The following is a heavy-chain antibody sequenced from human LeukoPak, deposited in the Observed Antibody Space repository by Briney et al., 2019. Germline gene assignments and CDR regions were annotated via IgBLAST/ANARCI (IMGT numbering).Heavy chain of an antibody. Sequence: PSETLSLTCAVYGGSFSGYYWSWIRQPPGKGLEWIGEINHSGSTNYNPSLKSRVTISVDTSKNQFSLKLSSVTAADTAVYYCARGRPGSSLDYWGQGTLVTVSS. CDR3: ARGRPGSSLDY. D-gene: IGHD6-13*01. J-gene: IGHJ4*02. CDR1: GGSFSGYY. V-gene: IGHV4-34*01. CDR2: INHSGST.